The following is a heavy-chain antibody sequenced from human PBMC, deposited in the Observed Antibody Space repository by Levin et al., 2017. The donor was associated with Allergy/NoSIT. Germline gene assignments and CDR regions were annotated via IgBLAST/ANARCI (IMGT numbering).Heavy chain of an antibody. V-gene: IGHV3-74*01. J-gene: IGHJ3*02. CDR1: GFTFSSYW. D-gene: IGHD3-3*01. Sequence: LSLPCAASGFTFSSYWMHWVRQAPGQGLVWVSRINHDGSSISYADSVKGRLTISRDNAKNTLYLQMNSLRVEDTAVYYCADMSGGYDAFDIRGQGTMVTVSS. CDR2: INHDGSSI. CDR3: ADMSGGYDAFDI.